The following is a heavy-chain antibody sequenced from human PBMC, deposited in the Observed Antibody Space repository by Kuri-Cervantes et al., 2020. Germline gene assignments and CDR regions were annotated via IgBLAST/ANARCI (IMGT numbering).Heavy chain of an antibody. J-gene: IGHJ4*02. CDR1: GYSISSGYY. CDR2: IFYSGST. D-gene: IGHD4-17*01. Sequence: SETLSLTCTVSGYSISSGYYWGWIRQPPGKGLEWIGYIFYSGSTYYNPSLKSRVTMSVDTSKNQFSLKLSSVSAADTAVYYCARGPTATTDYWGQGTLVTVSS. CDR3: ARGPTATTDY. V-gene: IGHV4-38-2*02.